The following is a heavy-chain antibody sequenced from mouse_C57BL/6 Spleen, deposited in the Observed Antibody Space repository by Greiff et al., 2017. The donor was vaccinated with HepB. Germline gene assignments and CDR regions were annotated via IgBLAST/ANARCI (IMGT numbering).Heavy chain of an antibody. J-gene: IGHJ1*03. CDR1: GFNIKDDY. D-gene: IGHD1-1*01. CDR3: TTPSYGSSYHWYFDV. V-gene: IGHV14-4*01. Sequence: EVQLQESGAELVRPGASVKLSCTASGFNIKDDYMHWVKQRPEQGLEWIGWIDPENGDTEYASKFQGKATITADTSSNTAYLQLSSLTSEDTAVYYCTTPSYGSSYHWYFDVWGTGTTVTVSS. CDR2: IDPENGDT.